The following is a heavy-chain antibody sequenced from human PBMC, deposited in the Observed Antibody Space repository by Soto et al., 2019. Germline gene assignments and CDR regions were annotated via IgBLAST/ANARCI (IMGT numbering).Heavy chain of an antibody. Sequence: ASLKVSCKVSVYALTELSGRWGRQAPGKGLEWMGGFDPEDGETIYAQKFQGRVTMTEDTSTDTAYMELSSLRSEDTAVYYCATAIAARPRILGYWGQGTLVTVSS. D-gene: IGHD6-6*01. CDR2: FDPEDGET. V-gene: IGHV1-24*01. CDR3: ATAIAARPRILGY. J-gene: IGHJ4*02. CDR1: VYALTELS.